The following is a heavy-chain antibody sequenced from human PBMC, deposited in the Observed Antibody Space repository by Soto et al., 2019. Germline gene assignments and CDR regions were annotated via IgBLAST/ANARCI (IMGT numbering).Heavy chain of an antibody. CDR1: GGSFSGYY. J-gene: IGHJ6*02. CDR2: INHSGST. CDR3: ATGRGVRGVIITTYYYYGLDV. Sequence: PSETRSLTCAVYGGSFSGYYWNWIRQPPGKGLEWIGEINHSGSTNYNPSLKSRVTISVDTSKNQFSLKLSSVSAADTAVYYCATGRGVRGVIITTYYYYGLDVWGQGTTVTVSS. V-gene: IGHV4-34*01. D-gene: IGHD3-10*01.